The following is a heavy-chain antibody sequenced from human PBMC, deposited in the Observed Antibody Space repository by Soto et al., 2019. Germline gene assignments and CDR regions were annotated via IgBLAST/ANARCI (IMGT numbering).Heavy chain of an antibody. D-gene: IGHD3-9*01. V-gene: IGHV3-23*01. J-gene: IGHJ5*02. CDR3: AKAGLRYFDWYSNWFDP. CDR2: ISGSGGST. Sequence: PGGSLRLSCAASGSTFSSYAMSWVRQAPGKGLEWVSAISGSGGSTYYAGSVKGRFTISRDNSKNTLYLQMNSLRAEDTAVYYCAKAGLRYFDWYSNWFDPWGQGTLVTVSS. CDR1: GSTFSSYA.